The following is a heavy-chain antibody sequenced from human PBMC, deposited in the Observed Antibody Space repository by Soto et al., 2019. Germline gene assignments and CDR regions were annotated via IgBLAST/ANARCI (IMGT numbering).Heavy chain of an antibody. CDR1: GFSVSTNY. CDR3: AKDSKSVSVSAARVYGMDV. CDR2: TRSNGEHT. J-gene: IGHJ6*02. D-gene: IGHD2-2*01. V-gene: IGHV3-23*04. Sequence: VQLVESGGGLIQAGGSRRLSCRVSGFSVSTNYMAWVRQVPGKGLEWASTTRSNGEHTYYADSVKGRFTVSRDNSKNTLFLEMSSLRAEDSAIYYCAKDSKSVSVSAARVYGMDVWGQGTTVTVSS.